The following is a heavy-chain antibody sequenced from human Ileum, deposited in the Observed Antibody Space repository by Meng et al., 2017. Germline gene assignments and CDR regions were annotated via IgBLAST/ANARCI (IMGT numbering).Heavy chain of an antibody. CDR2: ISGSGGST. V-gene: IGHV3-23*01. CDR1: GFTFSSYA. Sequence: GESLKISCAASGFTFSSYAMSWVRQAPGKGLEWVSAISGSGGSTYYADSVKGRFTISRDNSKNTLYLQMNSLRAEDTAVYYCAKDRRVAGASSDYWGQGTLVTVSS. J-gene: IGHJ4*02. D-gene: IGHD1-26*01. CDR3: AKDRRVAGASSDY.